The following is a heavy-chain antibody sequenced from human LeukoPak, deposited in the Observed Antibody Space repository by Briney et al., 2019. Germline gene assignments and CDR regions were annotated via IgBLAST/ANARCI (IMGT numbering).Heavy chain of an antibody. CDR1: GGSISSSSSYY. D-gene: IGHD4-17*01. CDR2: IYYSGST. Sequence: PSETLSLTCTVSGGSISSSSSYYWGWIRQPPGKGLEWIGTIYYSGSTYYNPSLKSLVTMSIDASKNQFSLNLGSVTAADTAVYYCAILPSTVTRAYWGQGTLVTVSS. V-gene: IGHV4-39*01. CDR3: AILPSTVTRAY. J-gene: IGHJ4*02.